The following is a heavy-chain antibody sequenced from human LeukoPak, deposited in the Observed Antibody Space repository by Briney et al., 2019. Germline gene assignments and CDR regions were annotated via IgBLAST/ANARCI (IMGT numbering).Heavy chain of an antibody. J-gene: IGHJ4*02. CDR3: ARDLRTGAPDYFDS. V-gene: IGHV3-30*04. CDR2: TSIDQGIK. CDR1: GFRFTSYD. Sequence: PGRPLRLSCAASGFRFTSYDIHWVRQAPGKGLEWVAVTSIDQGIKFYTDSVKGRFTISRDNSKNTLYLGMNSLRVDDTAVYFCARDLRTGAPDYFDSWGQGTLVTVSS. D-gene: IGHD1-14*01.